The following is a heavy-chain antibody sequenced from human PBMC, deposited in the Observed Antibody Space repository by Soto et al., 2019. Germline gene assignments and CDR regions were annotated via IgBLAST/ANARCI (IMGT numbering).Heavy chain of an antibody. CDR3: ASHDPGARFDP. V-gene: IGHV1-2*02. Sequence: QVQLVQSGAEVKKPGASVKVSCKAPRYIFTAYFMHWVRQAPGQGLEWMGWINPNIGATHYGLSFQGRVTMTRDTSIITAYMELSSLRSDATAVYYCASHDPGARFDPWGQGTLVIVSS. D-gene: IGHD1-1*01. CDR2: INPNIGAT. CDR1: RYIFTAYF. J-gene: IGHJ5*02.